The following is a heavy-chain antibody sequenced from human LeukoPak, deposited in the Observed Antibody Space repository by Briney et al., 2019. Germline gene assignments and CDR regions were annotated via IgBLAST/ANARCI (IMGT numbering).Heavy chain of an antibody. V-gene: IGHV3-48*03. CDR1: GFSFSIE. J-gene: IGHJ5*02. CDR3: ARGNYDFAYDP. CDR2: ISSSASTI. Sequence: GGSLRLSCAASGFSFSIEMSWVRQAPGQGLEWISYISSSASTIHYADSVKGRFTISRDDAKNSLYLQMDSLTVEDTAIYFCARGNYDFAYDPWGQGTLVTVSS. D-gene: IGHD3-3*01.